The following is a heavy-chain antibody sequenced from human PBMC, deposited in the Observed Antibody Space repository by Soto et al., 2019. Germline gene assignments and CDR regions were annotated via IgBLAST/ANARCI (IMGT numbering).Heavy chain of an antibody. Sequence: SETLSLTCTVSGGSISSGGYYWSWIRQHPGKGLEWIGYIYYSGSTYYNPSLKSRVTISVDTSKNQFSLKLSSVTAADTAVYYCARGARYGSGSYSDQGWLDYGMDVWGQGTTVTVSS. CDR1: GGSISSGGYY. CDR2: IYYSGST. D-gene: IGHD3-10*01. CDR3: ARGARYGSGSYSDQGWLDYGMDV. V-gene: IGHV4-31*03. J-gene: IGHJ6*02.